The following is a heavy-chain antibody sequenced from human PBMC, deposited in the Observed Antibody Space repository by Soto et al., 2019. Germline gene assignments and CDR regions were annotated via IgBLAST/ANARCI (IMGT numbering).Heavy chain of an antibody. CDR1: GGPFSGYY. Sequence: SETLSLSCAVYGGPFSGYYWSWIRQPPGKGLEWIGEINHSGSTNYNPSLKSRVTISVDTSKNHFSLKLSSVTAADTAVYYCARVGGYYYGSGSYPFWIDPWGQGTLVTISS. V-gene: IGHV4-34*01. CDR2: INHSGST. J-gene: IGHJ5*02. CDR3: ARVGGYYYGSGSYPFWIDP. D-gene: IGHD3-10*01.